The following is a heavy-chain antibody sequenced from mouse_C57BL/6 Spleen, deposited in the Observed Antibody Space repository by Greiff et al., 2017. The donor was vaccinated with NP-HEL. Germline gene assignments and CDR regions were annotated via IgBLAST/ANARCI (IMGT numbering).Heavy chain of an antibody. J-gene: IGHJ2*01. CDR3: ARGGNGNSFDY. V-gene: IGHV1-50*01. Sequence: QVQLQQPGAELVKPGASVKLSCKASGYTFTSYWMQWVKQRPGQGLEWIGEIDPSDSYTNYNQKFKGKSTLTVDKSSSTAYMQLSSLTSEDSAVYYCARGGNGNSFDYWGQGTTLTVSS. D-gene: IGHD2-1*01. CDR2: IDPSDSYT. CDR1: GYTFTSYW.